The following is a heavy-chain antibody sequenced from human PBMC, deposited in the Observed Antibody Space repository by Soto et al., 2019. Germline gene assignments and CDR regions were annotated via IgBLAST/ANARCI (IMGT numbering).Heavy chain of an antibody. CDR3: ARQRLQYLHYYYYGMDV. J-gene: IGHJ6*02. CDR2: IYYSGST. Sequence: ERMSLNATVAGDSSSRSTYYLGWISQPQGRGLGWIGSIYYSGSTYYNPSLKSRVTISVDTSKNQFSLKLSSVTAADTAVYYCARQRLQYLHYYYYGMDVWGQGTTVS. D-gene: IGHD4-4*01. V-gene: IGHV4-39*01. CDR1: GDSSSRSTYY.